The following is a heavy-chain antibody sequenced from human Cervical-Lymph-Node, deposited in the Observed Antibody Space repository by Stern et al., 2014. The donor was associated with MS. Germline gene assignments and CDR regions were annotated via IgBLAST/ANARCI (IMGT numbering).Heavy chain of an antibody. V-gene: IGHV3-7*01. Sequence: EVQLVESGGGLVQPGGSLRLSCAASGFTFSSYWMSWVRQAPGKGLEWVANIKQDGSEKYYVDSVKGRFTISRDNAKNSLYLQMNSLRAEDTAVYYCARDCAYQLLYVNHDAFDIWGQGTMVTVSS. J-gene: IGHJ3*02. CDR2: IKQDGSEK. D-gene: IGHD2-2*01. CDR3: ARDCAYQLLYVNHDAFDI. CDR1: GFTFSSYW.